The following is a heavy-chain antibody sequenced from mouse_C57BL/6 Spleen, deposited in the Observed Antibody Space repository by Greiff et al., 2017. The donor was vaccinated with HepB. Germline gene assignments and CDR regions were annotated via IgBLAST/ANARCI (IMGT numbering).Heavy chain of an antibody. J-gene: IGHJ1*03. V-gene: IGHV1-80*01. D-gene: IGHD3-3*01. CDR1: GYAFSSYW. CDR3: ARRGDGDWYFDD. CDR2: IYPGDGDT. Sequence: VQGVESGAELVKPGASVKISCKASGYAFSSYWMNWVKQRPGKGLEWIGQIYPGDGDTNYNGKFKGKATLTADKSSSTAYMQLSSLTSEDSAVYFCARRGDGDWYFDDWGTGTTVTVSS.